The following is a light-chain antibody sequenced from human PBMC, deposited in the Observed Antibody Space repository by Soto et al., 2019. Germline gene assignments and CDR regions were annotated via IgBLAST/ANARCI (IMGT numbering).Light chain of an antibody. CDR3: HQYGSSPLT. CDR1: QSVNSNY. V-gene: IGKV3-20*01. Sequence: DIVLTQSPGTLSLSPGERATLSCRASQSVNSNYLAWCQQKPGQAPRLLIYGASNRATGIPDRFSGSGSGTDFTLTISRLEPEDFAVSYCHQYGSSPLTFGGGTKVEIK. J-gene: IGKJ4*01. CDR2: GAS.